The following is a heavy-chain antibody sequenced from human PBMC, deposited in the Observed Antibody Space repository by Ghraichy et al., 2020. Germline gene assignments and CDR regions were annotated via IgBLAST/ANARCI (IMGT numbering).Heavy chain of an antibody. CDR3: AKDSSSSSYYFDY. CDR1: GFTFSSYG. Sequence: GGSLRLSCAASGFTFSSYGMHWVRQAPGKGLEWVAVILYDGSNKYYADSVKGRFTISRDNFKNTLYLQMNSLRAEDTAVYYCAKDSSSSSYYFDYWGQGTLVTVSS. CDR2: ILYDGSNK. J-gene: IGHJ4*02. D-gene: IGHD6-6*01. V-gene: IGHV3-30*18.